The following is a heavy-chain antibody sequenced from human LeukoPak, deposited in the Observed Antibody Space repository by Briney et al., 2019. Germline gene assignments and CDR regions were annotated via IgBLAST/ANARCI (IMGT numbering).Heavy chain of an antibody. Sequence: ASVKVSCKVSGYTLTELSMHWVRQAPGQGLEWMGGFDPVDGETNYAQKFQGRVTMTEDTSTDTAYMELSSLRSEDTAVYYCASSPGESWPWYRSAWYCSFDIWGQGTTVTVSS. D-gene: IGHD6-19*01. CDR1: GYTLTELS. CDR3: ASSPGESWPWYRSAWYCSFDI. V-gene: IGHV1-24*01. CDR2: FDPVDGET. J-gene: IGHJ3*02.